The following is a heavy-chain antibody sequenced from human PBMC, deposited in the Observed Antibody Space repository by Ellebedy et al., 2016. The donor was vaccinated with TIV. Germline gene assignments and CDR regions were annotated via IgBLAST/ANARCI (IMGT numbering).Heavy chain of an antibody. Sequence: GESLKISCAAPGFTLRIYDMHWVRQSIGKVLEWVSAFGSGGDSYYPASAKGRFTISRENAKSSVYLQMNSLRVGDTAVYYCVRGGAAPHNRYFDFWGRGTLVTVSS. CDR3: VRGGAAPHNRYFDF. D-gene: IGHD1-14*01. J-gene: IGHJ2*01. CDR1: GFTLRIYD. CDR2: FGSGGDS. V-gene: IGHV3-13*01.